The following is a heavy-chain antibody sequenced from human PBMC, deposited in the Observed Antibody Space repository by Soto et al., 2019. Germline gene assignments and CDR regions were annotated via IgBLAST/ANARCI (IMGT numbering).Heavy chain of an antibody. CDR1: GFTFSSYA. CDR2: ISGSGGST. Sequence: EVQLLESGGGLVQPGGSLRLSCAASGFTFSSYAMSWVRQAPGKGLEWVSAISGSGGSTYYADSVKGRFTISRDNSKTTLYLQMNSLRAEDTAVYYCAKDRYYDILTGYYNGGRFGYWGQGPLVTVSS. CDR3: AKDRYYDILTGYYNGGRFGY. J-gene: IGHJ4*02. V-gene: IGHV3-23*01. D-gene: IGHD3-9*01.